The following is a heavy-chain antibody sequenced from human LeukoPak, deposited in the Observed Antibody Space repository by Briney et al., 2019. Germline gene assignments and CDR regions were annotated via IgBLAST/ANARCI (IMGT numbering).Heavy chain of an antibody. CDR3: AKDRYLYYYDSSGYYDY. V-gene: IGHV3-30*02. CDR1: GFTFSSYG. J-gene: IGHJ4*02. D-gene: IGHD3-22*01. CDR2: IRYDGSNK. Sequence: TGGSLRLXCAASGFTFSSYGMHWVRQAPGKVLEWVAFIRYDGSNKYYADSVKGRFTISRDNSKNTLYLQMNSLRAEDTAVYYCAKDRYLYYYDSSGYYDYWGQGTLVTVSS.